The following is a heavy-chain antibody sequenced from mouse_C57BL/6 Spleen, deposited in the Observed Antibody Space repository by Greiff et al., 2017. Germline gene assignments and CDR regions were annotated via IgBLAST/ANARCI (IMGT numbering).Heavy chain of an antibody. Sequence: QVQLKESGPGLMPPPQRLSITCTVSRFSLTSYRVSWVRPPPGKGLEWLGVIWGDGSTNYHSALISRLSISKDNSKSQVFLKLNSLQTYDTATFYFARRSDHGNSYGWYFGGCGAVATVTDSS. CDR1: RFSLTSYR. CDR3: ARRSDHGNSYGWYFGG. J-gene: IGHJ1*01. D-gene: IGHD1-1*01. CDR2: IWGDGST. V-gene: IGHV2-3*01.